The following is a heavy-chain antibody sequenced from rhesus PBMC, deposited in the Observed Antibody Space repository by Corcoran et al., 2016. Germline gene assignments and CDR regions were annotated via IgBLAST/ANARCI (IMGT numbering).Heavy chain of an antibody. CDR2: INGNSGRT. D-gene: IGHD6-31*01. J-gene: IGHJ5-2*02. Sequence: QVQLQESGPGLVKPSETLSLTCAVSGASISSYWWSWIRQPPGKGLEWIGEINGNSGRTYYIPYLKSRVTISKAASKNQFSLKMRSGTAADTAVYYCARVHLAAADSWDVWGRGVLVTVSS. CDR1: GASISSYW. CDR3: ARVHLAAADSWDV. V-gene: IGHV4-80*01.